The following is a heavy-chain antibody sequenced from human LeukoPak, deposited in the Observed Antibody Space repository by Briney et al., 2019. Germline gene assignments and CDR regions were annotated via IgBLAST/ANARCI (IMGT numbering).Heavy chain of an antibody. CDR3: ARQRGYCSGTSCSYYGMDV. CDR1: GFTFSSYG. Sequence: GRSLRLSCAASGFTFSSYGMHWVRQAPGKGLEWVAVIWYDGSNKYYADSVKGRFTISRDNSKNTLYLQMNSLRAEDTAVYYCARQRGYCSGTSCSYYGMDVWGQGTTVTVSS. D-gene: IGHD2-2*01. J-gene: IGHJ6*02. CDR2: IWYDGSNK. V-gene: IGHV3-33*01.